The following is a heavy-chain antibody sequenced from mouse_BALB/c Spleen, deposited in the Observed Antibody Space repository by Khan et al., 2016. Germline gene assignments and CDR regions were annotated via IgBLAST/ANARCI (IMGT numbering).Heavy chain of an antibody. CDR2: IDPENGDT. J-gene: IGHJ4*01. CDR1: GFNIKDYY. V-gene: IGHV14-4*02. CDR3: YACGYKAIDD. Sequence: VRLQQSGAELVRSGASVKLSCTASGFNIKDYYMHWVKQRSEQGLEWIGWIDPENGDTEYAPKFQGKATMTADTSSNTAYLQLSSLTSEDTAIYYCYACGYKAIDDWGQGTTVTVSS.